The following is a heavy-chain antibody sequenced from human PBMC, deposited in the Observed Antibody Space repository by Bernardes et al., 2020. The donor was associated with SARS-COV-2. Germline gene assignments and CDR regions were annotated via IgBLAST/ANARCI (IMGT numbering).Heavy chain of an antibody. CDR1: GYTFTDYY. J-gene: IGHJ4*02. CDR2: INHNSGGT. Sequence: ASVKVSCKASGYTFTDYYMSWVRQAPGQGLEWMGWINHNSGGTNYAQKFQGRVTMTCDTSISTAYMDLSRLRSDDTAVYYCARVGSGTYPPDFDYWGQGTLVTVSS. D-gene: IGHD3-3*01. V-gene: IGHV1-2*02. CDR3: ARVGSGTYPPDFDY.